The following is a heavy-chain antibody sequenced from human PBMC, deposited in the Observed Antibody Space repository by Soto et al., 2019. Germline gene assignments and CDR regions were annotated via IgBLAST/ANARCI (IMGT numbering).Heavy chain of an antibody. V-gene: IGHV3-13*01. CDR3: ARDPSGWGLDC. J-gene: IGHJ4*02. CDR2: IGTAGDT. CDR1: GFTFSTYD. Sequence: EVQLVQSGGGLVQPGGSLRLSCAASGFTFSTYDTHWVRQVAGKGLEWVSAIGTAGDTHYSGSVKGRFTISRENAKSSLYLQMNSLRAEDTAVYYCARDPSGWGLDCWGQGTLVTVSS. D-gene: IGHD6-19*01.